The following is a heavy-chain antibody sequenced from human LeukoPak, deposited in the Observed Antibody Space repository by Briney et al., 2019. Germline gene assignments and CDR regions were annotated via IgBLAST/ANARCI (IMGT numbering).Heavy chain of an antibody. CDR2: ISAYNGNT. J-gene: IGHJ4*02. D-gene: IGHD3-22*01. CDR1: GHTFTSYG. Sequence: GASVKVSCKASGHTFTSYGISRVRQAPGQGLEWMGWISAYNGNTNYAQKLQGRVTMTTDTSTSTAYMELRSLRSDDTAVYYCASSYDSSGYPVYFDYWGQGTLVTVSS. CDR3: ASSYDSSGYPVYFDY. V-gene: IGHV1-18*01.